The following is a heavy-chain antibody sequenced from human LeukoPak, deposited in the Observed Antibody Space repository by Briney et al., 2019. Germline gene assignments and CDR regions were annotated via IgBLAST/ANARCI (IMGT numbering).Heavy chain of an antibody. CDR3: ARAGAVVDNWFDP. CDR2: IYNSGST. D-gene: IGHD2-15*01. V-gene: IGHV4-38-2*02. CDR1: GYSISSGYY. J-gene: IGHJ5*02. Sequence: PSETLSLTCTVSGYSISSGYYWGWIRQSPGKGLEWIGSIYNSGSTDYNSSLKSRVTISEDTSKKQFSLKVSSVTAADTAVYYCARAGAVVDNWFDPWGQGTLVTVSS.